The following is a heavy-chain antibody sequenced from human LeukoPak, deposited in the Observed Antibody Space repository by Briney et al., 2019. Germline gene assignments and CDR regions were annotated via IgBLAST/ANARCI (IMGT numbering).Heavy chain of an antibody. Sequence: SVKVSCKASGGTFSSYAISWVRQAPGQGLEWMGGIIPIFGTANYAQKFQGRVTITTDESTSTAYMELSSLRSEDTAVYYCARDRGITMVRDTDAFDIWGQGTMVTVSS. D-gene: IGHD3-10*01. CDR2: IIPIFGTA. J-gene: IGHJ3*02. CDR3: ARDRGITMVRDTDAFDI. CDR1: GGTFSSYA. V-gene: IGHV1-69*05.